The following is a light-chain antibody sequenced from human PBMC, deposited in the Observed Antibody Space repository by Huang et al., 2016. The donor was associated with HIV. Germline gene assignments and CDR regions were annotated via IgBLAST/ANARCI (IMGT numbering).Light chain of an antibody. V-gene: IGKV3-11*01. CDR2: DAS. CDR1: QSVANY. J-gene: IGKJ5*01. CDR3: QQRSNWIT. Sequence: EIVLTQSPATLSLSPGDRATLSCRASQSVANYLAWYQQKPGQAPRLLIYDASNRAAGGPARFSGSGSGTDFTLTISSLEPEDFVIYYCQQRSNWITFGQGTRLEIK.